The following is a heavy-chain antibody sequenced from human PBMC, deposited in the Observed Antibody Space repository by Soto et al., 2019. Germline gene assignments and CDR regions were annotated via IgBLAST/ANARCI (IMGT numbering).Heavy chain of an antibody. CDR2: TYYRSKWYN. J-gene: IGHJ6*03. CDR1: GDSVSSNSAA. D-gene: IGHD3-10*01. V-gene: IGHV6-1*01. CDR3: ARDFGITMVRGKKYYYYYMDV. Sequence: SQTLSLTCAISGDSVSSNSAAWNWIRQSPSRGLEWLGRTYYRSKWYNDYAVSVKSRITINPDTSKNQFSLQLNSVTPEDTAVYYCARDFGITMVRGKKYYYYYMDVWGKGTTVTVS.